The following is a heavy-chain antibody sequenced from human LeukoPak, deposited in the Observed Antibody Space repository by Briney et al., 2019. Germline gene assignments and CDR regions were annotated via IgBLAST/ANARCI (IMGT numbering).Heavy chain of an antibody. CDR1: GFTVITND. Sequence: GGSLRLSCAASGFTVITNDMTWVPQAPGKGLEWVSALYSDGNTKYADSVQGRFTISRDNSKNTRYLEMNSLSPDDTAVYYCARGVEPLAANTLAYWGQGTLVTVS. V-gene: IGHV3-53*01. D-gene: IGHD1-14*01. J-gene: IGHJ4*02. CDR2: LYSDGNT. CDR3: ARGVEPLAANTLAY.